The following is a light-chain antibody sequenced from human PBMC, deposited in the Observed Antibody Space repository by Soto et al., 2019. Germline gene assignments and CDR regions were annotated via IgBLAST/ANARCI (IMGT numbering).Light chain of an antibody. J-gene: IGKJ2*02. CDR3: QQYGSSGT. CDR1: QSVSSSY. CDR2: GAS. V-gene: IGKV3-20*01. Sequence: EIVLTQSPGTLSLSPGERATLSCRASQSVSSSYLAWYQQKPGQAPRPLIYGASSRATGIPDRFSGSGSGTDFTLTISRLEPEDFAVYYCQQYGSSGTFGHGTKLEIK.